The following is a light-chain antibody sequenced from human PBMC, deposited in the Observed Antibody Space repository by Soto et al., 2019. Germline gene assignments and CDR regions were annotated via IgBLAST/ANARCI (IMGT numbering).Light chain of an antibody. CDR1: QSVSSSY. CDR3: QQYGSSPRT. Sequence: EIVLAQSPGTLSLSPGERATLSCRASQSVSSSYLAWYQQKPGQAPRLLIYAASSRATGIPDRFSGSGSGTDFTLTIRRLEPEDSAVYYCQQYGSSPRTFGQGTKVDIK. V-gene: IGKV3-20*01. J-gene: IGKJ1*01. CDR2: AAS.